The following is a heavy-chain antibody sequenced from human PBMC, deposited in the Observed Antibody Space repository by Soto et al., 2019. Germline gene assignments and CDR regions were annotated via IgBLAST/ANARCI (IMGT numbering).Heavy chain of an antibody. CDR1: GFIFGAYA. CDR2: ISDTVGTT. J-gene: IGHJ4*02. V-gene: IGHV3-23*01. D-gene: IGHD6-19*01. Sequence: GGSPRLSCEASGFIFGAYAMAWVRQAPGKGLEWVASISDTVGTTYYADSVKGRFTISRDKSKHTLFLQMNSLRVDDTAVYYCAKAQWLLGGDYFDSWGQGTLVTVSS. CDR3: AKAQWLLGGDYFDS.